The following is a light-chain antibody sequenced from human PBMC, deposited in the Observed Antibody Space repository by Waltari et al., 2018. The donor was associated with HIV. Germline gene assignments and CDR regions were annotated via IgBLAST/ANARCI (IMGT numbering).Light chain of an antibody. CDR1: QSISNN. CDR2: SAS. Sequence: DIQMTQSPSSLSASVGDRVTITCRASQSISNNLNWDQQKLGKAPKLLIYSASILESGVPARFSSSGSGTDFTLTISSLQPEDFATYYCQESFSFGPGTKVDIK. CDR3: QESFS. V-gene: IGKV1-39*01. J-gene: IGKJ3*01.